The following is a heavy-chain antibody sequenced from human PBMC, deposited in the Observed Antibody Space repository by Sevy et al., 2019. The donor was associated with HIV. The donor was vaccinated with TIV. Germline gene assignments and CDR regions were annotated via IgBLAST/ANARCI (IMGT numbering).Heavy chain of an antibody. V-gene: IGHV4-59*01. Sequence: SETLSPTCSVSGGSISSYFWTWIRQPPGKGLEWIGHIYYTGSANYNPSLKSRVTISIDKSKSQFSLNLSSVTAADTAVYYCARDDASNPRVLDYWGQGALVTVSS. CDR3: ARDDASNPRVLDY. J-gene: IGHJ4*02. CDR2: IYYTGSA. CDR1: GGSISSYF. D-gene: IGHD3-3*01.